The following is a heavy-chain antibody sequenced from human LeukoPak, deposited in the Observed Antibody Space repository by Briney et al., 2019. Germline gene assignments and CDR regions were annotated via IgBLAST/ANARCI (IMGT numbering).Heavy chain of an antibody. CDR2: IDRGVGST. D-gene: IGHD4-17*01. CDR3: VKKGQADDYGNPD. V-gene: IGHV3-23*01. J-gene: IGHJ4*02. Sequence: GGSLRLSCAASGFAFTTYTIHWVRQVPGKGLECVSAIDRGVGSTWYADSVKGRFTISRDNSKNTLYLQMNNLRADDTAVYFCVKKGQADDYGNPDWGQGALVTVS. CDR1: GFAFTTYT.